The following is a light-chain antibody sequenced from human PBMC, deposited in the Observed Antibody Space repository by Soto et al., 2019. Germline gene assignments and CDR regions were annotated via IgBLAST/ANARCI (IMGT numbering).Light chain of an antibody. Sequence: DIQITPSPFSPFASVGDRVTITCRASQTISGYLNWYQQKPGKAPELLIYAASYLGNGVPSRFSGSGSGTDFTLTISSLQPEDFATYYCQQSYSTPCFGPGTKVDIK. V-gene: IGKV1-39*01. CDR1: QTISGY. CDR2: AAS. CDR3: QQSYSTPC. J-gene: IGKJ3*01.